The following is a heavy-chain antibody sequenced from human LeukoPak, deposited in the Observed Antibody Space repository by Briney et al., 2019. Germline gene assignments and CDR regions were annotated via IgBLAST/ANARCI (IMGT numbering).Heavy chain of an antibody. J-gene: IGHJ4*02. CDR3: AKDNYGGIFAS. V-gene: IGHV3-23*01. Sequence: PGGSLRLSCAASGFTFSAYGMSWVRQAPGKGLEWVSHISDTVRDTWYANSVKGRFIISRDNSRDTVYLQMSSLRPEDTALYFCAKDNYGGIFASWSQGTLVTVSS. CDR2: ISDTVRDT. CDR1: GFTFSAYG. D-gene: IGHD4-17*01.